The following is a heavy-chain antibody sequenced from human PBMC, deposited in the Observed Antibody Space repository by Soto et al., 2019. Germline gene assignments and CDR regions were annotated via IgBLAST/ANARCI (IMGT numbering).Heavy chain of an antibody. CDR1: RGSLTSYP. V-gene: IGHV1-69*01. J-gene: IGHJ4*02. CDR3: ARGWGLVS. CDR2: IIPIHGTT. Sequence: QMEQSGAEVRKPGSSVKVSCKPSRGSLTSYPMAWVRPAPGQGFDWMGGIIPIHGTTEYAQTFQGRVTITAYESTNRATLELPGMTSEDTAVYYCARGWGLVSWGQGTLVTVSS. D-gene: IGHD3-16*01.